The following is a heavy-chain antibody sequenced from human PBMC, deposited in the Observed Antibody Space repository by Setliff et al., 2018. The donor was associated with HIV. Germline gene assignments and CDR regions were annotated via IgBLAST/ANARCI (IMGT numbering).Heavy chain of an antibody. D-gene: IGHD2-15*01. CDR3: ARGPYCSGGSCYSTPTDY. V-gene: IGHV4-34*01. J-gene: IGHJ4*02. CDR1: GGSFSAYY. Sequence: TLSLTCAVSGGSFSAYYWSWIRQPPGKGLEWIGDINHSGSTNYSPSLKSRVTISLDTSEKQFSLKLSSVTAADTAVYYCARGPYCSGGSCYSTPTDYWGQGTLVTVSS. CDR2: INHSGST.